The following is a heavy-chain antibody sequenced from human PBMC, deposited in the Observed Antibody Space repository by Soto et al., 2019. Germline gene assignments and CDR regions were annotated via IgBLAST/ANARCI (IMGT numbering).Heavy chain of an antibody. CDR2: ISDSGVNT. J-gene: IGHJ4*02. Sequence: GGSLRLSCTSSGLTFRNHAMTWVRQAPAKGLEWVSSISDSGVNTHYADSVKGRFTISRDNSSSTLYVLMNSLRGEDTAVYYCVSWVSANFDYWRKRTVGAVYS. CDR1: GLTFRNHA. D-gene: IGHD2-8*01. CDR3: VSWVSANFDY. V-gene: IGHV3-23*01.